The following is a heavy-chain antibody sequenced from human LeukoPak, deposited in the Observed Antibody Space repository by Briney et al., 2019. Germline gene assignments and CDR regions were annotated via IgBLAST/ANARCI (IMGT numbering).Heavy chain of an antibody. D-gene: IGHD2-2*01. CDR1: GGSITSSNYY. J-gene: IGHJ3*02. V-gene: IGHV4-30-4*08. Sequence: SETLSLTCTVSGGSITSSNYYWGWIRQPPGKGLEWIGYIYYSGSTYYNLSLKSRVTISVDTSKNQFSLKLSSVTAADTAVYYCARGGVRQLLHAFDIWGQGTMVTVSS. CDR2: IYYSGST. CDR3: ARGGVRQLLHAFDI.